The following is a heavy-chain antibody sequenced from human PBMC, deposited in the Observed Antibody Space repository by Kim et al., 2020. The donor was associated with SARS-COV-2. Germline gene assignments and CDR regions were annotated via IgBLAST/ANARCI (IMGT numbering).Heavy chain of an antibody. CDR1: GFSVSSQY. D-gene: IGHD4-17*01. V-gene: IGHV3-53*01. CDR3: ARDTDTQSRFFDL. Sequence: GGSLRLSCAASGFSVSSQYMTWVRQAPGKGLEWVSVIDTGGTTYYADSVKGRFSISRDNSKNTLYLQMNSLRAGDTAVYYCARDTDTQSRFFDLWGRGTLVTVSS. J-gene: IGHJ2*01. CDR2: IDTGGTT.